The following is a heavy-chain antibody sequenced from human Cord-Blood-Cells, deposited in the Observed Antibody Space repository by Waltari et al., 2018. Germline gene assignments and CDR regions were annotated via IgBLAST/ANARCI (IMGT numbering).Heavy chain of an antibody. CDR1: GYSISSGYY. Sequence: QVQLQESGPGLVKPSETLSLTCAVSGYSISSGYYWGWIRQPPGQGLEWIGSIYHSGSTYYTPSLKIRVTISVDTSKNQFSLKLGSVTAADTAVYYCARDRFRPYYYDSSGYYYYFDYWGQGTLVTVSS. V-gene: IGHV4-38-2*02. J-gene: IGHJ4*02. CDR2: IYHSGST. CDR3: ARDRFRPYYYDSSGYYYYFDY. D-gene: IGHD3-22*01.